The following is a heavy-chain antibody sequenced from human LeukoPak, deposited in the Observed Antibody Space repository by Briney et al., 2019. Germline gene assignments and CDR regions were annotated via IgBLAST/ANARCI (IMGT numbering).Heavy chain of an antibody. D-gene: IGHD3-3*01. V-gene: IGHV3-21*01. CDR1: GFTFSSYS. CDR3: AREVTIFGVVIPFDY. J-gene: IGHJ4*02. Sequence: GGSLRLYCAASGFTFSSYSMNWVRQAPGKGLEWVSSISSSSSYIYYADSVKGRFTISRDNAKNSLYLQMYSLRAEDTAVYYCAREVTIFGVVIPFDYWGQGTLVTVSS. CDR2: ISSSSSYI.